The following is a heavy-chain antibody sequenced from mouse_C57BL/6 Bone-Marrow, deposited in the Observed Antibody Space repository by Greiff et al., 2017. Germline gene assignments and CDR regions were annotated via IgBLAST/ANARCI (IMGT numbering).Heavy chain of an antibody. CDR1: GYTFTSYG. Sequence: QVQLQQSGAELARPGASVKLSCKASGYTFTSYGISWVKQRTGQGLEWIGEIYPRSGNTYYNEKFKGKATLTADKSSSTAYMELRSLTSEDSAVYFCARRDYCSRNFDYWGQGTTLTVSS. CDR3: ARRDYCSRNFDY. V-gene: IGHV1-81*01. D-gene: IGHD1-1*01. J-gene: IGHJ2*01. CDR2: IYPRSGNT.